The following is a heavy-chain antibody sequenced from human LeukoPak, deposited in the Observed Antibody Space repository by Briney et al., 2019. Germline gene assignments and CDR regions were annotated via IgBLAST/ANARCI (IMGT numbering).Heavy chain of an antibody. CDR3: ARVPLEWLLPDY. V-gene: IGHV4-39*07. CDR2: IFYSGST. J-gene: IGHJ4*02. CDR1: GGSISSSSYY. Sequence: SETLSLTCTVSGGSISSSSYYWGWIRQPPGKGLEWIGSIFYSGSTSYNLSLKSRVTLSVDTSKNQFSLKLSSVTAADTAVYYCARVPLEWLLPDYWGQGTLVTVSS. D-gene: IGHD3-3*01.